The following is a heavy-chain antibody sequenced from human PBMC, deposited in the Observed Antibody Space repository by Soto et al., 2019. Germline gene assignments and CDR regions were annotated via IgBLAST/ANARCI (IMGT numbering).Heavy chain of an antibody. CDR2: IYYSGST. J-gene: IGHJ4*02. Sequence: QVQLQESGPGLVKPSETLSLTCTVSGGSVSSGSYYWSWIRQPPGKGLEWIGYIYYSGSTNYNPCRKSRGTISVDTSKNQFSLWLSAVTAADTAVYYCARDPGGSRYYYSSGPFHYWGQGTLVTVSS. CDR1: GGSVSSGSYY. V-gene: IGHV4-61*01. D-gene: IGHD3-22*01. CDR3: ARDPGGSRYYYSSGPFHY.